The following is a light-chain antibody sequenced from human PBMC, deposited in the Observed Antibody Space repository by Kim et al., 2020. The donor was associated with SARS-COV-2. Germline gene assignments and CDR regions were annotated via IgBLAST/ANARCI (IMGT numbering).Light chain of an antibody. V-gene: IGLV2-14*03. CDR3: SSYTSSTTLL. J-gene: IGLJ2*01. Sequence: QSALTQPASVSGSPGQSITISCTGTSSDVGGYNSVSWFQQHPGKAPKLMIYDVSKRPSGVSDRFSGSQSGHTASLTISGLQAEDEADYYCSSYTSSTTLLFGGGTQLIVL. CDR2: DVS. CDR1: SSDVGGYNS.